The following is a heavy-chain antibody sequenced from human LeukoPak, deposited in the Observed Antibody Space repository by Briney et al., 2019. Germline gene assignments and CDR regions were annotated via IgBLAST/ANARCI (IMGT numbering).Heavy chain of an antibody. D-gene: IGHD6-13*01. CDR2: IYYDGSDQ. J-gene: IGHJ4*02. CDR3: AKGGRNRISRYYFLY. CDR1: GFTFSNFG. V-gene: IGHV3-33*06. Sequence: PGGSLRLSCAASGFTFSNFGMHWVRQAPGKALEWLAVIYYDGSDQSYANSVKGRFTISRDNSKNTLYLQMRSLGVEDTAVYYCAKGGRNRISRYYFLYWGEKPRVTVSS.